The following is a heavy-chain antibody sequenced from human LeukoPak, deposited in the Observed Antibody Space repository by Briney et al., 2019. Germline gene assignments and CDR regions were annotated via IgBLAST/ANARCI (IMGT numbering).Heavy chain of an antibody. CDR2: IYYSGST. CDR3: ARRRIYCSSTSCSFYFDY. J-gene: IGHJ4*02. V-gene: IGHV4-59*04. CDR1: GFTFGDYA. Sequence: PGGSLRLSCTASGFTFGDYAMSWFRQAPGKGLEWIGYIYYSGSTYYNPSLKSRVTISVDTSKNQFSLKLSSVTAADTAVYYCARRRIYCSSTSCSFYFDYWGQGTLVTVSS. D-gene: IGHD2-2*01.